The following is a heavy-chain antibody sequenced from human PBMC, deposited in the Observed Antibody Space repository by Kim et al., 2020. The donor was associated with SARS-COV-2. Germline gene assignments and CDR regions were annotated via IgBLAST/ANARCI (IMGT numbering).Heavy chain of an antibody. D-gene: IGHD3-10*01. V-gene: IGHV4-4*08. J-gene: IGHJ6*02. CDR3: ARVTMVRGGIMVGMDV. Sequence: SLKSRVTISVDTSKNQFSLKLSSVTAADTAVYYCARVTMVRGGIMVGMDVWGQGTTVTVSS.